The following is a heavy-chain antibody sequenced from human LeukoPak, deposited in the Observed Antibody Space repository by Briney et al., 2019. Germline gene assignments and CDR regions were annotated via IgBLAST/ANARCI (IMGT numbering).Heavy chain of an antibody. CDR3: ARVTKLGILVDY. CDR2: IYYSGST. V-gene: IGHV4-30-4*01. J-gene: IGHJ4*02. Sequence: SQTLSLSCTVSGGSISSGDYYWSWIRQPPGKGLEWIGYIYYSGSTYYNPSLKSRVTISVDTSKNQFSLKLSSVTAADTAVYYCARVTKLGILVDYWGQGTLVTVSS. CDR1: GGSISSGDYY. D-gene: IGHD7-27*01.